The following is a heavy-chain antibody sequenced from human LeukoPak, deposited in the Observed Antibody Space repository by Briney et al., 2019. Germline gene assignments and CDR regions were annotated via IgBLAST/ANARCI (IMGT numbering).Heavy chain of an antibody. Sequence: SETLSLTCTVSGGSISSYYRSWIRQPPGKGLEWFGYIYYSGSTNYNPSLKSRVTISVNTSNNKFSLKLSSVTAADTAVYYCARDSYSGSYYYFDSWGQGTLVTVSS. J-gene: IGHJ4*02. CDR3: ARDSYSGSYYYFDS. D-gene: IGHD1-26*01. V-gene: IGHV4-59*01. CDR2: IYYSGST. CDR1: GGSISSYY.